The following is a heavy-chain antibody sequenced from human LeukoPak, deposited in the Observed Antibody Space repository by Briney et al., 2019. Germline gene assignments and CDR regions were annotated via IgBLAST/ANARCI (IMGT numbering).Heavy chain of an antibody. V-gene: IGHV4-4*07. J-gene: IGHJ3*02. CDR3: ASWYSGSSDAFDI. CDR1: GGSISSYY. D-gene: IGHD1-26*01. Sequence: SETLSLTCTASGGSISSYYWSWIRQPAGKGLEWIGRIYTSGSTNYNPSLKSRVTMSVDTSKNHFSLKLSSVTAADTAVYYCASWYSGSSDAFDIWGQGTMVTVSS. CDR2: IYTSGST.